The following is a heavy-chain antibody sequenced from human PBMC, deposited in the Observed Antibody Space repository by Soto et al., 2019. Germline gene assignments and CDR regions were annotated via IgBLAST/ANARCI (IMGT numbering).Heavy chain of an antibody. CDR3: AKDAVYKDGLWLMDQ. Sequence: GSLRLSCAVSGFTLSTFAMTWVRQAPGKGLECVSGITGSGSQIHYAGSVKGRFTISKDNSKNTLYLQMDSLRADDTAVYFCAKDAVYKDGLWLMDQWGQGTQVTVSS. D-gene: IGHD2-21*01. J-gene: IGHJ4*02. CDR1: GFTLSTFA. CDR2: ITGSGSQI. V-gene: IGHV3-23*01.